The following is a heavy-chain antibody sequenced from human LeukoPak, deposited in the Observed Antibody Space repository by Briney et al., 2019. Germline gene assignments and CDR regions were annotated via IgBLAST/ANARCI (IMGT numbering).Heavy chain of an antibody. CDR3: ARGSDFVWGSYRPYFDY. V-gene: IGHV3-21*01. CDR2: ISGSTSYI. J-gene: IGHJ4*02. Sequence: GGSLRLSCVASAFTFRTYSMHWVRQAPGKGLEWVSSISGSTSYIYYADSVRGRFTLSRDNAKNSLYLQMNSLTAEDTAVYYCARGSDFVWGSYRPYFDYWGQGTLVTVSS. CDR1: AFTFRTYS. D-gene: IGHD3-16*02.